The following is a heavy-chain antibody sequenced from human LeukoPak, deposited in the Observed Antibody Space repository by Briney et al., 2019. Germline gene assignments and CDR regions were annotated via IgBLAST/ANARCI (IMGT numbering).Heavy chain of an antibody. CDR2: IRYDGSNK. Sequence: GGSLRLSCAAPGFTFSSYGMHWVRQAPGKGLGGVAFIRYDGSNKYYADSVKGRFTISRDNSNNTLYLQMNSLRAEDTAVYYCAKERVVPAAWYFDYWGQGTLVTVSS. CDR1: GFTFSSYG. J-gene: IGHJ4*02. V-gene: IGHV3-30*02. D-gene: IGHD2-2*01. CDR3: AKERVVPAAWYFDY.